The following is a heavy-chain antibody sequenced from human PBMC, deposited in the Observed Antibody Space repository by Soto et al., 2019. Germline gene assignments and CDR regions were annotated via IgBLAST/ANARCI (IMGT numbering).Heavy chain of an antibody. CDR3: ARTVVVATSEYYYGMDV. D-gene: IGHD2-15*01. J-gene: IGHJ6*02. CDR1: GGSISSGGYY. CDR2: IYYSGST. V-gene: IGHV4-31*03. Sequence: QVQLQESGPGLVKPSQTLSLTCTVSGGSISSGGYYWSWIRQHPGKGLEWIGYIYYSGSTYYNPSLKSRVTISVDTSKNQFSLKLSSVTAADTAVYYCARTVVVATSEYYYGMDVWGQGTTVTVSS.